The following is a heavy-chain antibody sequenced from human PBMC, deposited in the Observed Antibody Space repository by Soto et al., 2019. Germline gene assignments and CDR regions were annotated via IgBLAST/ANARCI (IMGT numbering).Heavy chain of an antibody. V-gene: IGHV3-30-3*01. CDR3: ARGDQYDILHRYYAMDV. CDR2: IAYDGINK. J-gene: IGHJ6*02. D-gene: IGHD1-26*01. Sequence: QVQLVESGGGVVQPGTSLRLSCVASGFTFNKFDMHWIRQTPDKRLQWVAFIAYDGINKYYTGSVKGRFSVSGDNSKNTVSLQMNNLGLEDTATYFCARGDQYDILHRYYAMDVWGPGTTVTISS. CDR1: GFTFNKFD.